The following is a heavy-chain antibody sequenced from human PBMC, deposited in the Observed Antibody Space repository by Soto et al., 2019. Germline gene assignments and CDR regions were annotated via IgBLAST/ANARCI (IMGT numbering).Heavy chain of an antibody. CDR3: VQTRCGGDCLEIYSSHGYYGLDV. D-gene: IGHD2-21*02. CDR2: LCWDDDK. CDR1: GLSLRTTGVG. Sequence: QITLKESGPTLVKPTQTLTLTCTVSGLSLRTTGVGVGWVRQPPGKALEWLALLCWDDDKRYSPSLKSRLTITKDISEKQVVVRMTNMDPVDTATYYCVQTRCGGDCLEIYSSHGYYGLDVWGKGTRVSVSS. J-gene: IGHJ6*04. V-gene: IGHV2-5*02.